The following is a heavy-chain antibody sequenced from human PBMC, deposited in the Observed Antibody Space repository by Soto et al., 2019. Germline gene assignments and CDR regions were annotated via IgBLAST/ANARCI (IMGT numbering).Heavy chain of an antibody. V-gene: IGHV1-8*01. CDR3: ARGRRLWFGENWFAP. J-gene: IGHJ5*02. D-gene: IGHD3-10*01. Sequence: GASVKVSCKASGYTFTSYDINWVRQATGQGLEWMGWMNPNSGNTGYAQKFQGRVTMTRNTSISTAYMELSSLRSEDAAVYYCARGRRLWFGENWFAPWGQGTLVTVSS. CDR2: MNPNSGNT. CDR1: GYTFTSYD.